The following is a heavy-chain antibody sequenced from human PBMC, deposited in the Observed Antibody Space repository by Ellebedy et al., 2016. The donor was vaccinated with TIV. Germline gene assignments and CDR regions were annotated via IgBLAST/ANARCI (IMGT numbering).Heavy chain of an antibody. Sequence: SETLSLXXTVSGGSISSYYWSWIRQPAGKGLEWIGRIYTSGSTNYNPSLKSRVTMSVETSKNQFSLKLSSVTAADTAVYFCARVMGGLAPFYYYMDVWGKGTTVTVSS. V-gene: IGHV4-4*07. CDR3: ARVMGGLAPFYYYMDV. D-gene: IGHD6-25*01. CDR2: IYTSGST. CDR1: GGSISSYY. J-gene: IGHJ6*03.